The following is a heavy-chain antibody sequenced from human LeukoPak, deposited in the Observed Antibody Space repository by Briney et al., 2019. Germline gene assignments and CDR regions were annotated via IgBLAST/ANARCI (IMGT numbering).Heavy chain of an antibody. CDR3: ARDGWGSSTSEGEVFDI. J-gene: IGHJ3*02. V-gene: IGHV1-69*13. CDR2: IIPIFGTA. CDR1: GGTFSSYA. D-gene: IGHD2-2*01. Sequence: GASVKVSCKASGGTFSSYAISWVRQAPGQGLEWMGGIIPIFGTANYAQKFQGRVTITADESTSTAYMELSSLRSEDTAVYYCARDGWGSSTSEGEVFDIWGQGTMVTVSS.